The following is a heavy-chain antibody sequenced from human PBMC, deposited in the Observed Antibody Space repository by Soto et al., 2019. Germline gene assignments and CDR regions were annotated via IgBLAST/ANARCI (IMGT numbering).Heavy chain of an antibody. J-gene: IGHJ5*01. CDR3: AKDRVAGAIADRFDS. CDR1: GFTFSSYA. V-gene: IGHV3-23*01. CDR2: VSDSGRRT. Sequence: GGALRLSCAASGFTFSSYAMNWVRQAPGKGLEWVAVVSDSGRRTDCAESVKGRFTISRDSSKNTVYLEMNTLRAEDTAVYYCAKDRVAGAIADRFDSWGQGTLVTVSS. D-gene: IGHD1-26*01.